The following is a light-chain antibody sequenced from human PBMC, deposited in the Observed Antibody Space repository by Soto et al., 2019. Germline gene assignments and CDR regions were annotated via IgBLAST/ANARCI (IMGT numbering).Light chain of an antibody. CDR3: QQYGSSPYT. J-gene: IGKJ2*01. CDR1: QSVSSNY. V-gene: IGKV3-20*01. CDR2: GAS. Sequence: EIVLTQSPGTLSLSPGERATLSCRASQSVSSNYLAWFQQKPGQAPRLLIYGASSRASGIPDRFSGSGSGTDFTLTISRLEPEGFAVYYCQQYGSSPYTFGQGTKLEIK.